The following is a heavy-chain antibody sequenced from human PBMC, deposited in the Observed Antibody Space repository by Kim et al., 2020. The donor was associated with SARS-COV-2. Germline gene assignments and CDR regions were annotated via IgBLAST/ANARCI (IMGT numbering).Heavy chain of an antibody. V-gene: IGHV3-23*01. D-gene: IGHD3-9*01. J-gene: IGHJ4*02. CDR2: ST. CDR3: ASGILTGCDY. Sequence: STYYADSVKGRFTISRDNSKNTLYLQMNSLRAEDTAVYYCASGILTGCDYWGQGTLVTVSS.